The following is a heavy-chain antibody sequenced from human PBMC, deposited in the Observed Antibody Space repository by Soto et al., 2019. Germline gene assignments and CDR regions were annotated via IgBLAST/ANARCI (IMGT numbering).Heavy chain of an antibody. CDR2: ISGSGGST. J-gene: IGHJ4*02. Sequence: GGSLRLSCAASGFTFSSYAMSWVRQAPGKGLEWVSAISGSGGSTYYADSVKGRFTISRDNSKNTLYLQMNSLRAEDTAIYYCAKDLKVEMATILGYFDYWGQGTLVTVSS. CDR3: AKDLKVEMATILGYFDY. V-gene: IGHV3-23*01. CDR1: GFTFSSYA. D-gene: IGHD5-12*01.